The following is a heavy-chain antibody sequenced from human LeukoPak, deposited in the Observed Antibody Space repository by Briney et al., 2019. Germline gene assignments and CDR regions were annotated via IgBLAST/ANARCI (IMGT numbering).Heavy chain of an antibody. J-gene: IGHJ4*02. CDR3: AKDLHNWCAIDY. CDR1: GFDFTTYA. CDR2: IRIGGGGT. Sequence: PGGSLRLSCAASGFDFTTYAMTWVRQAPAKGLEWVSSIRIGGGGTYYADSVKGRFTISRDNSENTLHLQMNSLRAEDTAIYYCAKDLHNWCAIDYWGQGTLVTVSS. V-gene: IGHV3-23*01. D-gene: IGHD2-8*01.